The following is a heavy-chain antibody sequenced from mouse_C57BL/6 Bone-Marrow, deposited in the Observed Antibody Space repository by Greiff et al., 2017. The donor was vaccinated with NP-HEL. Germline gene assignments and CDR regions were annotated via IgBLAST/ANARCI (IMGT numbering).Heavy chain of an antibody. D-gene: IGHD5-1-1*01. V-gene: IGHV5-4*01. CDR1: GFTFSSYA. CDR2: ISDGGSYT. Sequence: EVKVVESGGGLVKPGGSLKLSCAASGFTFSSYAMSWVRQTPEKRLEWVATISDGGSYTYYPDNVKGRFTISRDNAKNNLYLQMSHLKSEDTAMYYCAREYPWFAYWGQGTLVTVSA. CDR3: AREYPWFAY. J-gene: IGHJ3*01.